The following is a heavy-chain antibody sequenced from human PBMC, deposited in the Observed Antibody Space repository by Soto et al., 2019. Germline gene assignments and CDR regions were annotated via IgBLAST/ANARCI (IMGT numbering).Heavy chain of an antibody. CDR2: IYYSGST. Sequence: SKTLSLTCAVSRGSVSSAPYYWNWMRQPPGKPLEWIGYIYYSGSTNYNPSLKSRVTISLDTSNDRFSLRLSSVTAADPAVYYGARTRDHHINYYHALDVWAPGTTVTVS. D-gene: IGHD1-20*01. CDR3: ARTRDHHINYYHALDV. CDR1: RGSVSSAPYY. J-gene: IGHJ6*02. V-gene: IGHV4-61*01.